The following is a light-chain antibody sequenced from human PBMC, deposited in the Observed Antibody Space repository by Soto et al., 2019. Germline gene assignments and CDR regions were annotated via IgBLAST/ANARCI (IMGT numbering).Light chain of an antibody. CDR2: GAS. CDR1: ESVSNY. J-gene: IGKJ1*01. Sequence: EIVLTQSPGTLSLSPGEVATLSCRASESVSNYLAWFQQKPGQAPRLLIYGASNRATGIPDRFSGSGSGTDFTLTISRLEPEDFAVYYCQQYGSSGTFGQGTKVE. V-gene: IGKV3-20*01. CDR3: QQYGSSGT.